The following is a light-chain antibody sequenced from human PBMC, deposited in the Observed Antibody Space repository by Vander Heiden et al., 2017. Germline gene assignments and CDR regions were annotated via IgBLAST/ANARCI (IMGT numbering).Light chain of an antibody. Sequence: HSALTQPASVSGSPGQSITISGTGTSSDVGSYNLVSWYQQHPGKAPKLMIYEVSKRPSGVSNRFSGSKSGNTASLTISGLQAEDEADYYCCSCAGSSTFVVFGGGTKLTVL. CDR1: SSDVGSYNL. J-gene: IGLJ2*01. V-gene: IGLV2-23*02. CDR2: EVS. CDR3: CSCAGSSTFVV.